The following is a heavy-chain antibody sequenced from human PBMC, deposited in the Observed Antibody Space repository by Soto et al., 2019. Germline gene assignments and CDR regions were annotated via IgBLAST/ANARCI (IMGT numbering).Heavy chain of an antibody. Sequence: SETLSLTCTVSGGSVSSGSYYWSWIRQPPGKGLEWIGYIYYSGSTNYNPSLKSRVTISVDTSKNQFSLKLSSVTAADTAVYYCASSYSGSYYFPSDYWGQGTLVTVSS. D-gene: IGHD1-26*01. CDR1: GGSVSSGSYY. CDR2: IYYSGST. V-gene: IGHV4-61*01. CDR3: ASSYSGSYYFPSDY. J-gene: IGHJ4*02.